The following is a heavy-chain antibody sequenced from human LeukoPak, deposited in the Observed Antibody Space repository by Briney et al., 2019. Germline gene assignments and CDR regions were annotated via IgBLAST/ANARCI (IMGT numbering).Heavy chain of an antibody. CDR2: MNPNSGNT. Sequence: ASVKVSCKASGYTFTSYDINWVRQATGQGLEWMGWMNPNSGNTGYAQKFQGRVTMTRNTSISTAYMELSSLRSEDTAVYYCARELLWFGELLYYGMDVWGQGTTVTVSS. CDR3: ARELLWFGELLYYGMDV. V-gene: IGHV1-8*01. CDR1: GYTFTSYD. J-gene: IGHJ6*02. D-gene: IGHD3-10*01.